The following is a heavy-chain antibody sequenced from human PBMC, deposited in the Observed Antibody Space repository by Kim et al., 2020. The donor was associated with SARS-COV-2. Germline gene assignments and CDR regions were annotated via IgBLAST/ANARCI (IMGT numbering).Heavy chain of an antibody. D-gene: IGHD4-4*01. CDR3: ARADSNYWCYYYGMDV. Sequence: GGSLRLSCAASGFTFSSYSMNWVRQAPGKGLEWVSYISSSSTIYYADSVKGRFTISRDNAKNSLYLQMNSLRDEDTAVYYCARADSNYWCYYYGMDVWG. CDR1: GFTFSSYS. CDR2: ISSSSTI. V-gene: IGHV3-48*02. J-gene: IGHJ6*02.